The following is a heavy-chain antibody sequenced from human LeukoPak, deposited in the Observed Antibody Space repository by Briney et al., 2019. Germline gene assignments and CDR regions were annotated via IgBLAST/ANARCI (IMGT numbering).Heavy chain of an antibody. Sequence: AGESLKISCKGSGYSFTSYWIGWVLQMPGKGLEWMVIIYPGDSDTRYSPSFQGQVNISADKSISTAYLQWSSLKASDTAMYYCASSSSFETTFDYWGQGTLVTVSS. V-gene: IGHV5-51*01. CDR1: GYSFTSYW. CDR2: IYPGDSDT. D-gene: IGHD6-6*01. J-gene: IGHJ4*02. CDR3: ASSSSFETTFDY.